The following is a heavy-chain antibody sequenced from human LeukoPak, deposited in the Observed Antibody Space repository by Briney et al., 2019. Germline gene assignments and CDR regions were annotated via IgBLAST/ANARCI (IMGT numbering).Heavy chain of an antibody. Sequence: GGSLRLSCAASGFTFSTYWMSWVRQAPGKGLEWVANIKQDVSEKYYVDSVKGRFTISRDNAKNSLYLQMNSLRAEDTALYYCARGSSGWYLYYFDYWGQGTLVTVSS. D-gene: IGHD6-19*01. CDR3: ARGSSGWYLYYFDY. V-gene: IGHV3-7*03. CDR2: IKQDVSEK. CDR1: GFTFSTYW. J-gene: IGHJ4*02.